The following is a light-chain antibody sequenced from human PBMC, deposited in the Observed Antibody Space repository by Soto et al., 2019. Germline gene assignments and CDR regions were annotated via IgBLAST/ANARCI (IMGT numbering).Light chain of an antibody. V-gene: IGKV3-11*01. CDR1: QSVSSY. J-gene: IGKJ4*01. Sequence: EIVLTQSPATLSLSPGERATLSCRASQSVSSYLHWYQQKPGLAPRLLIYDASNRAAGIPARFSGRGSGTDFTSTISRLEPEDFAVYYCQQRKTFGGGTKVDIK. CDR2: DAS. CDR3: QQRKT.